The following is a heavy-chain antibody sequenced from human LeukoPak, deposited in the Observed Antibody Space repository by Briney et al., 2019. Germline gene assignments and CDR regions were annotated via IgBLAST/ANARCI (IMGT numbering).Heavy chain of an antibody. V-gene: IGHV3-23*01. Sequence: GGSLRLSCAASGFTFSSYAMSWVRQAPGKGLEWVSAISGSGGSTYYADSVKGRFTTARDNSKNTLYLQMNRLSAEDTAVYYSAKDRGYYSTLSFDYWGQGTLVTVSS. CDR3: AKDRGYYSTLSFDY. D-gene: IGHD3-22*01. CDR1: GFTFSSYA. J-gene: IGHJ4*02. CDR2: ISGSGGST.